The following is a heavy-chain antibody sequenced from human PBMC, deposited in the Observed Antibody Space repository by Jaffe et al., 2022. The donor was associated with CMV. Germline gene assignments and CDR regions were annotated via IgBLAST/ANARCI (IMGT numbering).Heavy chain of an antibody. CDR2: IIPILGIA. J-gene: IGHJ4*02. V-gene: IGHV1-69*09. D-gene: IGHD5-18*01. CDR1: GGTFSSYA. Sequence: QVQLVQSGAEVKKPGSSVKVSCKASGGTFSSYAISWVRQAPGQGLEWMGRIIPILGIANYAQKFQGRVTITADKSTSTAYMELSSLRSEDTAVYYCARETVDTAMVTSFDYWGQGTLVTVSS. CDR3: ARETVDTAMVTSFDY.